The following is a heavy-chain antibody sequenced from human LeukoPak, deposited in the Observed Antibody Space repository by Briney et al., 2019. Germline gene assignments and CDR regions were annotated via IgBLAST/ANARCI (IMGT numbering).Heavy chain of an antibody. Sequence: GGSLRLTCVGSGFNVTTNNMYWVRQAPGKGLECVSAFHAGGGPDYADSVRDRFTISRDNSKNTLYLQMNSLRAEDTAVYFCGRRFCNSCPLDFWGQGTLVTVSS. CDR2: FHAGGGP. CDR3: GRRFCNSCPLDF. D-gene: IGHD2-21*01. J-gene: IGHJ4*02. CDR1: GFNVTTNN. V-gene: IGHV3-66*04.